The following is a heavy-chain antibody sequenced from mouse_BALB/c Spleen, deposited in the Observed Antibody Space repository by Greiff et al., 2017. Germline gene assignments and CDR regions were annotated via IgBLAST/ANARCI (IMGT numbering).Heavy chain of an antibody. J-gene: IGHJ3*01. CDR1: GFTFSSYT. CDR2: LSNGGGST. Sequence: EVMLVESGGGLVQPGGSLKLSCAASGFTFSSYTMSWVRQTPEKRLEWVAYLSNGGGSTYYPDTVKGRFTISRDNAKNTLYLQMSSLKSEDTAMYYCARREGYWGQGTLVTVSA. CDR3: ARREGY. V-gene: IGHV5-12-2*01.